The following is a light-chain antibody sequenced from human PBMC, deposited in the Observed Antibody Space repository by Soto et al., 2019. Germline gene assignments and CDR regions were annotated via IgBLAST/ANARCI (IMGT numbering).Light chain of an antibody. CDR3: QKYGSSPWK. CDR2: GAS. CDR1: NVVTVNS. J-gene: IGKJ1*01. V-gene: IGKV3-20*01. Sequence: EIVLTMSPTTVSFSPFDVVRISGMASNVVTVNSLAWYQQKPGQPPRLLIYGASSRATGIPDRFSGSGSGTDFTLTISRLEPEDFAVYYCQKYGSSPWKFGKGTTGAIK.